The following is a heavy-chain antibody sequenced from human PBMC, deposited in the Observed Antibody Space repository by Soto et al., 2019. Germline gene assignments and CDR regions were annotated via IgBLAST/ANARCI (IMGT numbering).Heavy chain of an antibody. D-gene: IGHD3-9*01. Sequence: PSETLSLTCTVSYASINNYHRTWIRQPPGKGLEWIAYIYYTGSTKYSPSLKSRLTISVDTSRNQFSLKLSSVTAADTAVYYCARHRARFDILVGIDYWGQGTLVTVSS. V-gene: IGHV4-59*08. CDR2: IYYTGST. J-gene: IGHJ4*02. CDR3: ARHRARFDILVGIDY. CDR1: YASINNYH.